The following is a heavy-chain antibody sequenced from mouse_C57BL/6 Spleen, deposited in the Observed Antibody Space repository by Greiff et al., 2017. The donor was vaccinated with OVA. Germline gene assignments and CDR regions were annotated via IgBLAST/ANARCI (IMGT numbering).Heavy chain of an antibody. CDR3: TSSGTWFAY. CDR1: GFNIKDDY. V-gene: IGHV14-4*01. CDR2: IDPENGDT. Sequence: EVQLQQSGAELVRPGASVKLSCTASGFNIKDDYMHWVKQRPEQGLEWIGWIDPENGDTEYASKFQGKATITADTSSNTAYLQRSSLTSEDTAVYYCTSSGTWFAYWGQGTLVTVSA. J-gene: IGHJ3*01. D-gene: IGHD1-1*02.